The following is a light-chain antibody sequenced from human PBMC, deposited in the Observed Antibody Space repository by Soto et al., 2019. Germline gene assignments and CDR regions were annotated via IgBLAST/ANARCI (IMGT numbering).Light chain of an antibody. CDR3: SSYTSSSTYV. CDR1: SSDVGNSNG. J-gene: IGLJ1*01. Sequence: SALTQPPPVSGAPGQSVAISFPGTSSDVGNSNGVSWYQQPPGTAPKLMIYDVSNRPSGVPDRFSGSKSGNTASLTISGLQAEDEADYYCSSYTSSSTYVFGTGTKVTVL. V-gene: IGLV2-18*02. CDR2: DVS.